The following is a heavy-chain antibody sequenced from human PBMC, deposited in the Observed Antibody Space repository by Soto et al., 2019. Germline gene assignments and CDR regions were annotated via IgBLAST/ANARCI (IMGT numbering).Heavy chain of an antibody. D-gene: IGHD4-17*01. CDR3: ARGRSTVNLIRSPYYFDY. J-gene: IGHJ4*02. CDR2: MNPNSGNT. Sequence: ASVKVSCKASGYTFTSYDINWVRQATGQGLEWMGWMNPNSGNTGYAQKFQGRVTMTRNTSISTAYMELSSLRSEDTAVYYCARGRSTVNLIRSPYYFDYWGQGTLVTVSS. V-gene: IGHV1-8*01. CDR1: GYTFTSYD.